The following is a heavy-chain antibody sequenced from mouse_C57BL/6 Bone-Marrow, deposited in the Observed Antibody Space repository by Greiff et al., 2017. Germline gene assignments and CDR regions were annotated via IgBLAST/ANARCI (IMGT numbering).Heavy chain of an antibody. CDR1: GYTFTSYW. CDR2: IDPSDSYT. J-gene: IGHJ1*03. V-gene: IGHV1-59*01. Sequence: VQLQQPGAELVRPGTSVKLSCKASGYTFTSYWMHWVKQRPGQGLEWIGVIDPSDSYTNYNQKFKGKATLTVDTSSSTAYMQLSSLTSEDSAVYYCARKRIYYDYPYDVWGTGTTVTVSS. CDR3: ARKRIYYDYPYDV. D-gene: IGHD2-4*01.